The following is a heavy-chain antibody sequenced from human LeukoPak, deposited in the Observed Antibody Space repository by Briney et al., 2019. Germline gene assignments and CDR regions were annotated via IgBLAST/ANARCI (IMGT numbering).Heavy chain of an antibody. D-gene: IGHD6-13*01. CDR1: GFTFSSYE. V-gene: IGHV3-48*03. Sequence: GGSLRLSCAASGFTFSSYEMNWVRQAPGKGLEWVSYISSSGSTIYYADSVKGRFTISRDNAKNSLYLQMNSLRAEDTAVYYCARALPNYSSSWRYFDYWGQGTLVTVSS. CDR2: ISSSGSTI. CDR3: ARALPNYSSSWRYFDY. J-gene: IGHJ4*02.